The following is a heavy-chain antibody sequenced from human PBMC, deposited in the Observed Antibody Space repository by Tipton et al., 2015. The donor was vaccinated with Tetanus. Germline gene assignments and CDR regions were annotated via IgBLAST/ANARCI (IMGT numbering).Heavy chain of an antibody. CDR1: GGSISSSSYY. Sequence: TLSLTCTVSGGSISSSSYYWGWIRQPPGKGLEWIGSIYYSGSTYYNPSLKSRVTISVDTSKNQFPLKLSSVTAADTAAYYCAREFREYYDFWSGYGGFDYWGQGTLVTVSS. D-gene: IGHD3-3*01. J-gene: IGHJ4*02. CDR3: AREFREYYDFWSGYGGFDY. V-gene: IGHV4-39*02. CDR2: IYYSGST.